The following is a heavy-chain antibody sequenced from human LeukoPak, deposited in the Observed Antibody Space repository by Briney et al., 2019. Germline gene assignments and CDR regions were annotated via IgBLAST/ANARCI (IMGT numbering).Heavy chain of an antibody. J-gene: IGHJ4*02. V-gene: IGHV1-18*01. CDR2: ISGNNGNT. Sequence: ASVKVSCKASGYTFTIYGISWVRQAPGQGLEWMGWISGNNGNTDYAQKLQGRVTMTTDTSTSTAYMELRSLRSDDTAVYYCARHYCSGGSCYEIDYWGQGTLVTVSS. CDR3: ARHYCSGGSCYEIDY. CDR1: GYTFTIYG. D-gene: IGHD2-15*01.